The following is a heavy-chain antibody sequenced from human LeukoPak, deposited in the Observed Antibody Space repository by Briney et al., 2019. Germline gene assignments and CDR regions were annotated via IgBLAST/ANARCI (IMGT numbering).Heavy chain of an antibody. CDR2: IHYSGST. CDR1: GDSVSSGSYY. D-gene: IGHD6-19*01. V-gene: IGHV4-61*01. CDR3: ARIAVSSGWGYFDY. J-gene: IGHJ4*02. Sequence: SETLSLTCTVSGDSVSSGSYYWSWIRQPPGKGLEWIGYIHYSGSTNYNPSLKSRVTISVDTSKNQFSLKLSSVTAADTAVYYCARIAVSSGWGYFDYWGQGTLVTTSS.